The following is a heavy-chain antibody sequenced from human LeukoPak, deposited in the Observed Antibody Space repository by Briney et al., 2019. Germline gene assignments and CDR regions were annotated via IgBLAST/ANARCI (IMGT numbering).Heavy chain of an antibody. Sequence: GGSLSLSCVTSGFTFSNYGMDWVRQAPGKGLEWVAFVRYDGSHQYLADSVKGRFTISRDNSKNSLYLQMNSLRAEDTAVYYCAREIGPDRYCSSTSCYAFDYWGQGTLVTVSS. D-gene: IGHD2-2*01. V-gene: IGHV3-30*02. CDR2: VRYDGSHQ. CDR3: AREIGPDRYCSSTSCYAFDY. J-gene: IGHJ4*02. CDR1: GFTFSNYG.